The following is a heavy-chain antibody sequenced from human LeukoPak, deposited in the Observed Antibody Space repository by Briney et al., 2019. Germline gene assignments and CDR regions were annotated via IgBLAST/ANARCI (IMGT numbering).Heavy chain of an antibody. Sequence: GGSLRLSCAASGLAFSAYKMHWVRQAPRKGLVWVSRISTDGYTTDYADFVQGRSTASRDNTKNTWSLEMNSLRAEDTAVYYCVVGGSPGYWGQGTLVTVSS. J-gene: IGHJ4*02. CDR1: GLAFSAYK. V-gene: IGHV3-74*01. CDR2: ISTDGYTT. CDR3: VVGGSPGY. D-gene: IGHD2-15*01.